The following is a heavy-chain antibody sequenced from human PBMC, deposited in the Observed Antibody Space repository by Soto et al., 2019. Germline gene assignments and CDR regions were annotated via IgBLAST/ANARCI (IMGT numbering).Heavy chain of an antibody. Sequence: EVQLLESGGGLVQPGGSLRLSCAASGFTFSSYAMSWVRQAPGKGLEWVSAISGSGGSTYYADSVKGRFTISRDNSKNTRYLQMNSLRAEDTAVYYCATYSSGWLYYFDYWGQVTLVTVSS. D-gene: IGHD6-19*01. CDR3: ATYSSGWLYYFDY. V-gene: IGHV3-23*01. CDR1: GFTFSSYA. J-gene: IGHJ4*02. CDR2: ISGSGGST.